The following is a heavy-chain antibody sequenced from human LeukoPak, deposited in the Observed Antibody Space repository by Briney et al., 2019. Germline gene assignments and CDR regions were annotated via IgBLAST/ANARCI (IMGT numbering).Heavy chain of an antibody. CDR2: FDPSDSYT. CDR3: ARHLGKYYDILTGYYALWGMDV. V-gene: IGHV5-10-1*01. J-gene: IGHJ6*04. CDR1: GYSFTSYW. Sequence: GEALKISCKGSGYSFTSYWISWVRQMPGKGLGWVGRFDPSDSYTNYSPSFQGHVTISADKSISTAYLQWSSLKASDTAMYYCARHLGKYYDILTGYYALWGMDVWGKGTTLTVSS. D-gene: IGHD3-9*01.